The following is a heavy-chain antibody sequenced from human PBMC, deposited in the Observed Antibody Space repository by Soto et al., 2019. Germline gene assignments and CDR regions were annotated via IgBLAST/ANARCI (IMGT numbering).Heavy chain of an antibody. J-gene: IGHJ4*02. CDR2: ISSSSSYI. CDR3: ARAPPDESSGWYPYYFDY. Sequence: SLRLSCAASGFTFSSYSMNWVRQAPGKGLEWVSSISSSSSYIYYADSVEGRFTISRDNAKNSLYLQMNSLRAEDTAVYYCARAPPDESSGWYPYYFDYWGQGTLVTVSS. D-gene: IGHD6-19*01. CDR1: GFTFSSYS. V-gene: IGHV3-21*01.